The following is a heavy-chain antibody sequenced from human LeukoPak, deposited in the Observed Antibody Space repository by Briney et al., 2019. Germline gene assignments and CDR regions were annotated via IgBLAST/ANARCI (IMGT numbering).Heavy chain of an antibody. CDR3: ATVLSFEDAYGDYGAA. CDR2: INPSSGGT. J-gene: IGHJ3*01. D-gene: IGHD4-17*01. Sequence: GASVKVSCKASGYTFTGYYMHWVRQAPGQGLEWMGWINPSSGGTNYAQKFQGRVTMTRDTSISTAYMELSRPRSDDTAVYYCATVLSFEDAYGDYGAAWGQGTMVTVSS. CDR1: GYTFTGYY. V-gene: IGHV1-2*02.